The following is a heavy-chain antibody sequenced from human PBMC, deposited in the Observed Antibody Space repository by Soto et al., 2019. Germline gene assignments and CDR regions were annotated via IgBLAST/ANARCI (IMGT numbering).Heavy chain of an antibody. Sequence: SETLSLTCSVSGDSISSVGCFWAWIPQPPGQALEYIGYIYKSATTYYNPSFESRVAISLDTSKSQFSLNVTSVTDADTAVYFCARGRYCLTGRCFPNWLDSWGQGTLVTVSS. CDR3: ARGRYCLTGRCFPNWLDS. J-gene: IGHJ5*01. D-gene: IGHD2-15*01. CDR1: GDSISSVGCF. V-gene: IGHV4-30-4*01. CDR2: IYKSATT.